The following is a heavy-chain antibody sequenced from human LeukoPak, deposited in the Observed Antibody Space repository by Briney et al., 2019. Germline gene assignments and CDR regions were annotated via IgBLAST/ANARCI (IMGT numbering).Heavy chain of an antibody. Sequence: SHTLSLTHSVSGGSNRRCDYHGTWIPQHPGKVVEWVGYIYYSRSPYYNPSLKSRVCISENTSKNQFSLTVSSVTAADTAVYYCARSSMLRGIVIVWFDPWGEGNLVTVSS. CDR1: GGSNRRCDYH. D-gene: IGHD3-10*01. V-gene: IGHV4-31*03. J-gene: IGHJ5*02. CDR3: ARSSMLRGIVIVWFDP. CDR2: IYYSRSP.